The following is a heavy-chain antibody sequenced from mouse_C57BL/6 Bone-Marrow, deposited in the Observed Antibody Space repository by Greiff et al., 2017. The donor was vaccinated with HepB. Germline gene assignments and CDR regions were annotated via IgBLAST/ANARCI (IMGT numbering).Heavy chain of an antibody. D-gene: IGHD2-3*01. J-gene: IGHJ2*01. CDR1: GYAFTNYL. V-gene: IGHV1-54*01. CDR3: ARSGDGYYGDY. Sequence: QVQLKQSGAELVRPGTSVKVSCKASGYAFTNYLIEWVKQRPGQGLEWIGVINPGSGGTNYNEKFKGKATLTADKSSSTAYMQLSSLTSEDSAVYFCARSGDGYYGDYWGQGPTLTVSS. CDR2: INPGSGGT.